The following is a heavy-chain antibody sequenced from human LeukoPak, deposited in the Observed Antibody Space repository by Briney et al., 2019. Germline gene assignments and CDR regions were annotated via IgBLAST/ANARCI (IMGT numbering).Heavy chain of an antibody. CDR3: ARGHTGITMVRGVTRARGGGLDL. J-gene: IGHJ2*01. Sequence: SETLSLTCTVSGVSISSGSYYWSWIRQPAGKGLEWIGRIYTSGSTNYNPSLKSRVTISVDTSKNQFSLKLSSVAAADTAVYYCARGHTGITMVRGVTRARGGGLDLWGRGTLVTVSS. V-gene: IGHV4-61*02. D-gene: IGHD3-10*01. CDR2: IYTSGST. CDR1: GVSISSGSYY.